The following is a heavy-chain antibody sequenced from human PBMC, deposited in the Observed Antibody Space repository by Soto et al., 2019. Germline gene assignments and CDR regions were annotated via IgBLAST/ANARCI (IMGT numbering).Heavy chain of an antibody. V-gene: IGHV4-4*07. D-gene: IGHD3-10*01. CDR2: IYSGGST. J-gene: IGHJ4*02. Sequence: VQLQESCPGLVKPSETLSLTCAVSGGSISHYYWSWLRQPAGKGLELIGRIYSGGSTNYNPSLKSRVTLSVDTSRYQFSLLRNTVTAAAADIYFCARGPGGFGDISLDYWGQGALVTVSS. CDR3: ARGPGGFGDISLDY. CDR1: GGSISHYY.